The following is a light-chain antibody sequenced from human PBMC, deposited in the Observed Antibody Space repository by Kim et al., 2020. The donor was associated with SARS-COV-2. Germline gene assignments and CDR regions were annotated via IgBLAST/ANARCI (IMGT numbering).Light chain of an antibody. CDR3: QQYAYWRA. CDR1: QSISSS. CDR2: GAA. V-gene: IGKV3-15*01. Sequence: SLSPGERATLSCRASQSISSSLAWYQQTPGQAPMVLIYGAAARATGIPARFSGSGSGTEFTLTISNVQSEDFAVYYCQQYAYWRAFGQGTRLEIK. J-gene: IGKJ5*01.